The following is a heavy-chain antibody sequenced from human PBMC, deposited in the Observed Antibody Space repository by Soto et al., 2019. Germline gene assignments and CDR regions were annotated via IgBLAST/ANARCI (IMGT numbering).Heavy chain of an antibody. CDR3: ARDPKTSGGQHWAFNYFDS. V-gene: IGHV3-30-3*01. J-gene: IGHJ4*02. Sequence: HVQLGESGVGVVQPGRSLRLSCAASGFSFSISPMHWVRQAPGKGPEWVALISYDGTNKFYADSVKGRFTISRDNSKSTRYLQVDSLRPEDAAVYYCARDPKTSGGQHWAFNYFDSWGQGTLVTVSS. CDR1: GFSFSISP. CDR2: ISYDGTNK. D-gene: IGHD7-27*01.